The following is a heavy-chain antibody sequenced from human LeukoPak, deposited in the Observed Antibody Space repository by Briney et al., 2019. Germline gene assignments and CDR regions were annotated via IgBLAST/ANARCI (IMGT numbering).Heavy chain of an antibody. J-gene: IGHJ6*02. CDR1: GGTFSSYA. CDR3: ARLYSSSWYGGYYYGMDV. CDR2: IILIFGTA. D-gene: IGHD6-13*01. V-gene: IGHV1-69*06. Sequence: ASVKVSCKASGGTFSSYAISWVRQAPGQGLEWMGGIILIFGTANYAQKFQGRVTITAGKSTSTAYMELSSLRSEDTAVYYCARLYSSSWYGGYYYGMDVWGQGTTVTVSS.